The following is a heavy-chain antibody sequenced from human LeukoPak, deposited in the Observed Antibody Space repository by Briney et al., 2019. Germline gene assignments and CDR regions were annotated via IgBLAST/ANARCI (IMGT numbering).Heavy chain of an antibody. D-gene: IGHD5-18*01. Sequence: ASVKVSCKASGYTFTSYGISWVRQAPGQGLEWMAWISAYNGNTNYAQKLQGRVTMTTDTSTSTAYMELRSLRSDDTAVYYCARDYVDTAMVDYFDYWGQGTLVTVSS. CDR1: GYTFTSYG. V-gene: IGHV1-18*01. J-gene: IGHJ4*02. CDR3: ARDYVDTAMVDYFDY. CDR2: ISAYNGNT.